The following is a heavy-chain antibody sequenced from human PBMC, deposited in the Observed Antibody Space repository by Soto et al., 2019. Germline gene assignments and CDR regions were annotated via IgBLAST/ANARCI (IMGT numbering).Heavy chain of an antibody. CDR2: ISWNSGSI. Sequence: PGGSLRLSCAASGFTFDDYAMHWVRQAPGKGLEWVSGISWNSGSIGYADSVKGRFTISRDNAKNSLYLQMNSLRAEDTALYYCAKDPRAYYYDSSGYHHYDYWGQGTLVTVSS. D-gene: IGHD3-22*01. CDR3: AKDPRAYYYDSSGYHHYDY. CDR1: GFTFDDYA. V-gene: IGHV3-9*01. J-gene: IGHJ4*02.